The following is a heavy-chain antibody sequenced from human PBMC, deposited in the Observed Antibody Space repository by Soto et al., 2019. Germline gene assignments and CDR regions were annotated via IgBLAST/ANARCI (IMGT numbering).Heavy chain of an antibody. CDR2: INWNGGST. D-gene: IGHD3-16*02. V-gene: IGHV3-20*04. Sequence: PGGPLRLSCAASGFTFEDYGMSWVRQAPGKGLEWVSGINWNGGSTGYADSVKGRFTISRDNAKNSLYLQMNSLRAEDTALYYCASGSNYDYVWGSYRFDYWGQGTLVTVSS. CDR3: ASGSNYDYVWGSYRFDY. J-gene: IGHJ4*02. CDR1: GFTFEDYG.